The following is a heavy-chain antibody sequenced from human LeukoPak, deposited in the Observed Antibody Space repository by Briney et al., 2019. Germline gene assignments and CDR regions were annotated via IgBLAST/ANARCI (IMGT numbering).Heavy chain of an antibody. Sequence: SQTLSLTCTVSGGSISSGSYYWSWIRQPAGKGLEWIGRIYTSGSTNYNPSLKSRVTISVDTSKNPSSLKLSSVTAADTAVYYCARGTYYDFWSGYSRWGQGTLVTVSS. CDR1: GGSISSGSYY. J-gene: IGHJ4*02. D-gene: IGHD3-3*01. CDR2: IYTSGST. CDR3: ARGTYYDFWSGYSR. V-gene: IGHV4-61*02.